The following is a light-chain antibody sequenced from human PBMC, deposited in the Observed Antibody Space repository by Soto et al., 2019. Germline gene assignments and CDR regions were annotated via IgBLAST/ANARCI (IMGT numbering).Light chain of an antibody. V-gene: IGLV2-14*01. CDR2: EVS. J-gene: IGLJ1*01. CDR1: SSDVGGYNY. CDR3: TSYTSSSTPV. Sequence: QSVLTQPASVSGSPGQAITISCTGTSSDVGGYNYVSWYQQHPGKAPKLMIYEVSNRPSGVSDRLSGSKSGNTASLTISGLQAEDEADYYCTSYTSSSTPVFGTGTKAPS.